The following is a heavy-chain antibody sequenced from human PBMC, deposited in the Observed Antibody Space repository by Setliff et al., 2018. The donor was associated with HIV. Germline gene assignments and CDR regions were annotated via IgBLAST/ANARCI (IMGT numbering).Heavy chain of an antibody. Sequence: SETLSLTCTVSGGSISSGSYSWTWIRQPAGKGLEWVGRIYTTGSTNYNPSLKSRVTMSVDTSNNQFSLRLSSVTAADTAVYYCARTRRDDSSGYYAPLFDYWGQGALVTVSS. CDR1: GGSISSGSYS. CDR3: ARTRRDDSSGYYAPLFDY. D-gene: IGHD3-22*01. J-gene: IGHJ4*02. V-gene: IGHV4-61*02. CDR2: IYTTGST.